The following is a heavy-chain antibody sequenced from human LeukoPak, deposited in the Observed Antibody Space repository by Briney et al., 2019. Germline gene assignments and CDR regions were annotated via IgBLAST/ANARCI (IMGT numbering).Heavy chain of an antibody. CDR1: GGSIRSGSYY. CDR2: IYYSGST. CDR3: ARGYGSGSYLGDFDY. D-gene: IGHD3-10*01. J-gene: IGHJ4*02. Sequence: SQTLSLTCTVSGGSIRSGSYYWSWIRQPPGKGLEWIGHIYYSGSTNYNPSLKSRVTTSVDTSKNQFSLKLSSVTAADTAVYYCARGYGSGSYLGDFDYWGQGTLVTVSS. V-gene: IGHV4-61*01.